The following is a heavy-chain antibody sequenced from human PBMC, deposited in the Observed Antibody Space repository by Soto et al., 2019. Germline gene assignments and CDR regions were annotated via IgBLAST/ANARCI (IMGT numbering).Heavy chain of an antibody. D-gene: IGHD2-15*01. V-gene: IGHV3-30*18. Sequence: QVQLVESGGGVVQPGGSLRLSCAASGFIFSVYGRPGIRQAPGKGLEGVAFVSHDGVDNYYGDSVMGRCTVSRDDSKNTLFLQIDRVTADDSGVYYCAKLIGGVKASGGTGNWIDPWGQGTLVTVSS. CDR1: GFIFSVYG. CDR2: VSHDGVDN. J-gene: IGHJ5*02. CDR3: AKLIGGVKASGGTGNWIDP.